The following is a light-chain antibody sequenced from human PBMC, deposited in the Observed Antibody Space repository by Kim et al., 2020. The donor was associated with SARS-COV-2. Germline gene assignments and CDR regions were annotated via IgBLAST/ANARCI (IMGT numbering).Light chain of an antibody. Sequence: GQSVTISCTGTSGDVGCYHHVSWHRQYPGKAPKVVIFDVSQRPAGVPDRFSASKSGNTASLTISGLQAEDEADYYCSSYAGTYRLLFGGGTQLTVL. CDR3: SSYAGTYRLL. CDR1: SGDVGCYHH. J-gene: IGLJ2*01. V-gene: IGLV2-11*03. CDR2: DVS.